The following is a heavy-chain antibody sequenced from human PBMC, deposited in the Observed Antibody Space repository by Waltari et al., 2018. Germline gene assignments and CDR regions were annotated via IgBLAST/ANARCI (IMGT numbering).Heavy chain of an antibody. Sequence: QLQLQESGSGLVKPSQTLSLTCAVSGASVSSGGHSWSWIRLPPGRGLEWIGYINDSGSTDYNPTLKSRVTISIDSSRNQFSLKLTSVTAADTAVYYCARDPGGFDRRFDSWGQGILVTVSS. D-gene: IGHD3-16*01. CDR3: ARDPGGFDRRFDS. J-gene: IGHJ5*01. CDR2: INDSGST. V-gene: IGHV4-30-2*01. CDR1: GASVSSGGHS.